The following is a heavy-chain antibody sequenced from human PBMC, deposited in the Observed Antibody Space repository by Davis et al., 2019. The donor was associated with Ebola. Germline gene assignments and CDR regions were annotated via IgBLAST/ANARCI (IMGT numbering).Heavy chain of an antibody. D-gene: IGHD3-22*01. CDR3: ARDYDSSGYRYPNDAFHI. V-gene: IGHV4-59*11. J-gene: IGHJ3*02. Sequence: PSETLSLTCTVSGGSITGHYWSWIRQPPGKGLEWLGYISDTGKIKYNPSLKSRVTMLVDTSKNQFSLKLSSVTAADTAVYYCARDYDSSGYRYPNDAFHIWGQGIVVTVSS. CDR1: GGSITGHY. CDR2: ISDTGKI.